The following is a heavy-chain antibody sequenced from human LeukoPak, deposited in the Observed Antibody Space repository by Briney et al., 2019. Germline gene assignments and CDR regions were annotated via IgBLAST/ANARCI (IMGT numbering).Heavy chain of an antibody. J-gene: IGHJ5*02. V-gene: IGHV3-21*01. CDR2: IDGPSSYI. Sequence: GGSLRLSCAASGFTLSSYTMNWVRQAPGKGLEWVSSIDGPSSYIYYADSLKGRFTISRDNAKNSLFLQINSLRTEDTAVYYCARGSISLAWGQGTLVTVSS. CDR1: GFTLSSYT. CDR3: ARGSISLA. D-gene: IGHD3-3*01.